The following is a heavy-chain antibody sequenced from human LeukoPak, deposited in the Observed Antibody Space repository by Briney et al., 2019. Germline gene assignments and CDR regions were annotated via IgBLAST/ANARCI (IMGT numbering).Heavy chain of an antibody. J-gene: IGHJ3*02. Sequence: ASVKVSCKVSGYTLTELSMHWVRQAPGKGREWMGGFDPEDGETIYAQKFQGRVTMTEDTSTDTAYMELSSLRSEDTAVYYCATVNTIFSLSAFDIWGQGTMVTVSP. CDR3: ATVNTIFSLSAFDI. D-gene: IGHD3-9*01. V-gene: IGHV1-24*01. CDR1: GYTLTELS. CDR2: FDPEDGET.